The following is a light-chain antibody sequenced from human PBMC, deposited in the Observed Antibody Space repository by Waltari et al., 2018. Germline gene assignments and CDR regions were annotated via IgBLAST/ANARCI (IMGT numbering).Light chain of an antibody. J-gene: IGKJ1*01. V-gene: IGKV3-20*01. CDR2: YAT. Sequence: CRPRQSVSQTLGSCHQKPRQEPRRLIYYATVRATGIPDRFSGSGSGTDFSLTISRLEPEDFAVYYCQKYGTRPSTFGQGTKVEVK. CDR3: QKYGTRPST. CDR1: QSVSQT.